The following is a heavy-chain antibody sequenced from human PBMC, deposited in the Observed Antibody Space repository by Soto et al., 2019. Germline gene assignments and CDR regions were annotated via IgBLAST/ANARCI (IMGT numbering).Heavy chain of an antibody. CDR1: GGSISSYY. CDR2: IYYSGST. CDR3: ARALGIAARPLDY. Sequence: QVQLQESGPGLVKPSETLSLTCTVSGGSISSYYWSWIRQPPGKGLEWIGYIYYSGSTNYNPSLKSRVTISVDTSKNQFSLKLSSVTAADTAVYYCARALGIAARPLDYWGQGTLVTVSS. D-gene: IGHD6-6*01. V-gene: IGHV4-59*01. J-gene: IGHJ4*02.